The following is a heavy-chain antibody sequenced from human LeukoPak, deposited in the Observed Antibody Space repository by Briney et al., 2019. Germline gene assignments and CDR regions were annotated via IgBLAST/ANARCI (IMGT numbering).Heavy chain of an antibody. J-gene: IGHJ4*02. V-gene: IGHV1-3*01. Sequence: ASVKVSCKASGYTFTSYAMHWVRQAPGQRLERMGWINACNGNTKYSQKFQGRVTITSDTSASTAYMELSSLRSEDTAVYYCARSSSSWINYFDYWGQGTLVTVSS. CDR1: GYTFTSYA. D-gene: IGHD6-13*01. CDR2: INACNGNT. CDR3: ARSSSSWINYFDY.